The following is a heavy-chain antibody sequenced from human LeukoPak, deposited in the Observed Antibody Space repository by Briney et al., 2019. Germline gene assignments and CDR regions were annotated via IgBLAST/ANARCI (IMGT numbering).Heavy chain of an antibody. CDR1: GFTFTGSA. CDR3: AKDSNPVVPDNFDY. D-gene: IGHD4-23*01. CDR2: ISGSGGST. V-gene: IGHV3-23*01. Sequence: GGSLRLSCAASGFTFTGSAIHWVRQAPGKGLEWVSAISGSGGSTYYADSVKGRFTISRDNSKNTLYLQMNSLRAEDTAVYYCAKDSNPVVPDNFDYWGQGTLVTVSS. J-gene: IGHJ4*02.